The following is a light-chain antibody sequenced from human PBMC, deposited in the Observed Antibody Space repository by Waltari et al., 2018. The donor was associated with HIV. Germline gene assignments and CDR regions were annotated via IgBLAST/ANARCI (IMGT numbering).Light chain of an antibody. CDR2: DKI. CDR1: SSNTGNNH. V-gene: IGLV1-51*01. CDR3: GAWDSSLTAEV. J-gene: IGLJ3*02. Sequence: QSVVPQPPSVSAAPGQKVTISCSGSSSNTGNNHVSWYQHLPGNAPKLLIYDKIKRPSGVPDRFAGSKSGTSATLDITGLQAGDEADYYCGAWDSSLTAEVCGGGTKLTGL.